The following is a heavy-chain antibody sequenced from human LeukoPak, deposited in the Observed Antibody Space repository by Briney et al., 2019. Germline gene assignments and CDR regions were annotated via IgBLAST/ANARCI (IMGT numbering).Heavy chain of an antibody. CDR3: ARTYYSGSGTYQRWFDP. D-gene: IGHD3-10*01. J-gene: IGHJ5*02. CDR2: ISRSGRDI. Sequence: GGSLRLSCAASGFTFGTYAMNWVRQAPGKGLEWVSSISRSGRDIYYADSVKGRFTISRDNTKNTLYLQMDSLRAEDTAVYYCARTYYSGSGTYQRWFDPWGQGTLVTVSS. CDR1: GFTFGTYA. V-gene: IGHV3-21*04.